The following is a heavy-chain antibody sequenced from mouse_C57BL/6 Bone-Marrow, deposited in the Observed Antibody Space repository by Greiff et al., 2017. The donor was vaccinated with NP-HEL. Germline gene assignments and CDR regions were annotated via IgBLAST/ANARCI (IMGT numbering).Heavy chain of an antibody. V-gene: IGHV5-6*02. Sequence: EVMLVESGGDLVKPGGSLKLSCAASGFTFSSYGMSWVRQTPDKRLEWVATISSGGSYTYYPDSVKGRFPISRDNAKNTLYLQMSSLKSEDTAMYYCARRGSSYDYFDYWGQGTTLTVSS. CDR2: ISSGGSYT. D-gene: IGHD1-1*01. J-gene: IGHJ2*01. CDR3: ARRGSSYDYFDY. CDR1: GFTFSSYG.